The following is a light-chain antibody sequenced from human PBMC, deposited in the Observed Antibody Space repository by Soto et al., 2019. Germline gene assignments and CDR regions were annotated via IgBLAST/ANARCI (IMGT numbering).Light chain of an antibody. J-gene: IGKJ4*01. V-gene: IGKV1-8*01. CDR3: QQYYSYLLT. CDR1: QGISSY. CDR2: AAS. Sequence: AIRMTQSPSSFSASTGDRVTITCRASQGISSYLAWYQQKPGKAPMRLIYAASTLQSGVPSRFIGSGSGTDFTLTISCLQSEDFATYYCQQYYSYLLTFGGGTKVEIK.